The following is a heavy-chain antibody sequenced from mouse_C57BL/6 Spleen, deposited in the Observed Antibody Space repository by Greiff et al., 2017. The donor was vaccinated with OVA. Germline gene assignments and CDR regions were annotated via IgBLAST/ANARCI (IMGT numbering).Heavy chain of an antibody. CDR2: IYPGDGDT. J-gene: IGHJ4*01. D-gene: IGHD1-1*01. CDR1: GYAFSSSW. CDR3: ANAYYGSPYAMDY. Sequence: QVQLQQSGPELVKPGASVKISCKASGYAFSSSWMNWVKQRPGKGLEWIGRIYPGDGDTNYNGKFKGKATLTADKSSSTAYMQLSSLTSEDSAVYFCANAYYGSPYAMDYWGQGTSVTVSS. V-gene: IGHV1-82*01.